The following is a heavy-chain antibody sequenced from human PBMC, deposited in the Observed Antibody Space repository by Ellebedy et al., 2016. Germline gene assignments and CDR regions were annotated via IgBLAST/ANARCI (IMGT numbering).Heavy chain of an antibody. CDR2: INPNSGGT. D-gene: IGHD6-19*01. J-gene: IGHJ5*02. V-gene: IGHV1-2*02. CDR3: TRGFSIAVAGNWFDP. CDR1: GYILTGYF. Sequence: ASVKVSCKASGYILTGYFMHWVRQAPGQGLEWMAWINPNSGGTKYAQQFQGRVTLTRDTSINTAYMELSSLRSDDTAVYYCTRGFSIAVAGNWFDPWGQGTLVTVSS.